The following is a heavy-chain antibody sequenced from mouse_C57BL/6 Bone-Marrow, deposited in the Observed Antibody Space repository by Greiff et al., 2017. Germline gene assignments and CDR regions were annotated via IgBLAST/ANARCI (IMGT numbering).Heavy chain of an antibody. CDR2: ISGGGGNT. D-gene: IGHD2-3*01. J-gene: IGHJ4*01. Sequence: EVKVVESGGGLVKPGGSLKLSCAASGFTFSSYTMSWVRQTPEKRLEWVATISGGGGNTYYPDSVKGRFTFPRDNAKNPLYLQMSSLRSEDTALYYCAREYDGYYYAMDFWGQGTSVTVSS. V-gene: IGHV5-9*01. CDR1: GFTFSSYT. CDR3: AREYDGYYYAMDF.